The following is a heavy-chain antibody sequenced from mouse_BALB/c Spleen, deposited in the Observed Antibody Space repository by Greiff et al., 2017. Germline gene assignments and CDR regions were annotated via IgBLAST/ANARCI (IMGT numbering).Heavy chain of an antibody. CDR1: SYTFTDYA. D-gene: IGHD1-1*01. CDR3: ARNYGSSPYYYAMDY. J-gene: IGHJ4*01. V-gene: IGHV1-67*01. Sequence: QVQLQQSGPELVRPGVSVKISCKGSSYTFTDYAMHWVKQSHAKSLEWIGVISTYYGNTNYNQKFKGKATMTVDKSSSTAYMELARLTSEDSAVYYCARNYGSSPYYYAMDYWGQGTAVTVSS. CDR2: ISTYYGNT.